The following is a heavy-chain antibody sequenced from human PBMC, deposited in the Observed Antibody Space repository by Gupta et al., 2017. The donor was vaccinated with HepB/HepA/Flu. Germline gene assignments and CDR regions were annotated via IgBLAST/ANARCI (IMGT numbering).Heavy chain of an antibody. CDR2: ISSSGKTI. D-gene: IGHD6-13*01. CDR3: ASLHGYGNSWDTA. CDR1: GFTFSIYE. Sequence: EVQLVESGGGLVQPGGSLRLSCAASGFTFSIYEMNWVRQAPGKGLEWVSYISSSGKTIYYADSVKGRFTISRDNAKNSLYLQMNSLRAEDTAVYYCASLHGYGNSWDTAWGQGTLVAVSS. J-gene: IGHJ5*02. V-gene: IGHV3-48*03.